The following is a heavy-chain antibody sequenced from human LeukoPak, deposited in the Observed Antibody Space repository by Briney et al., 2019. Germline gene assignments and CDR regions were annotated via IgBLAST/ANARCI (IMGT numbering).Heavy chain of an antibody. Sequence: GASVNVSCKASGYTFTSHGISWVRQAPGRGLEWMGWISAYNGDTKYAQKTQGRVTMTTDASTSTAYMELRSLRSDDTAMYYCARDPSNTSGFYAYLDSWGQGTLVTVSS. CDR2: ISAYNGDT. V-gene: IGHV1-18*01. CDR1: GYTFTSHG. CDR3: ARDPSNTSGFYAYLDS. J-gene: IGHJ4*02. D-gene: IGHD6-19*01.